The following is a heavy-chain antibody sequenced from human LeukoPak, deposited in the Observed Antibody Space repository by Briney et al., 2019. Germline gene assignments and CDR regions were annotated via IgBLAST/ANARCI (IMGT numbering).Heavy chain of an antibody. J-gene: IGHJ3*02. CDR2: LYYSGST. Sequence: SETLSLTCTVSGASLSGSTYYWGWIRQSPGKGLEWIGSLYYSGSTYYNPSLKGRAIISVDTSMNRFSLELTSVTAADTAIYYCAKQGRQIPFGGVVAIAPFDIWGQGTMVTVSS. V-gene: IGHV4-39*01. CDR1: GASLSGSTYY. D-gene: IGHD3-16*02. CDR3: AKQGRQIPFGGVVAIAPFDI.